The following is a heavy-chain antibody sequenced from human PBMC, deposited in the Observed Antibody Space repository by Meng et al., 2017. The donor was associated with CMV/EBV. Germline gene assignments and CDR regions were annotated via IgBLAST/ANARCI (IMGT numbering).Heavy chain of an antibody. V-gene: IGHV1-58*01. CDR1: GFTFTSSA. Sequence: SVKVSCKASGFTFTSSAVLWVRQARGQRLEWIGWIVVGSGNTNYAQKFQERVTITRDMSTSTAYMELSSLRSEDTAVYYCAAAPYTASDAFDIWGQGTMVTVSS. CDR2: IVVGSGNT. J-gene: IGHJ3*02. CDR3: AAAPYTASDAFDI. D-gene: IGHD5-18*01.